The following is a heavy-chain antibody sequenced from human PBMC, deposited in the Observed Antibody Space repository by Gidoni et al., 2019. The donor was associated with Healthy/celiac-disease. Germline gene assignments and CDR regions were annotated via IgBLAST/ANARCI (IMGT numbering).Heavy chain of an antibody. CDR3: ARSPGYSSSWYENQPYYFDY. V-gene: IGHV4-39*01. D-gene: IGHD6-13*01. Sequence: QLQLQESGPGLVKPSETLSLTCTVSGGSISRSSYYWGWLRQPPGKGLEWIGSIYYSGSTYYNPSLKSRVTISVDTPKNQFSLKLSSVTAADTAVYYCARSPGYSSSWYENQPYYFDYWGQGTLVTVSS. CDR1: GGSISRSSYY. J-gene: IGHJ4*02. CDR2: IYYSGST.